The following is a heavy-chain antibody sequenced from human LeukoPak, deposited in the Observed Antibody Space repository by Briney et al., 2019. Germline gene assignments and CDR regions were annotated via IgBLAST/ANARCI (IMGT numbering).Heavy chain of an antibody. Sequence: PGGSLRLSCAASGFTVSSNYMSWVRQAPGKGLEWVSVIYSGGSTYYADSVKGRFTISRDNSKNTLYLQMNSLRAEDTAVYYCAKHKVAATSAVDYWGQGTLVTVSP. CDR3: AKHKVAATSAVDY. CDR2: IYSGGST. V-gene: IGHV3-66*04. CDR1: GFTVSSNY. J-gene: IGHJ4*02. D-gene: IGHD5-12*01.